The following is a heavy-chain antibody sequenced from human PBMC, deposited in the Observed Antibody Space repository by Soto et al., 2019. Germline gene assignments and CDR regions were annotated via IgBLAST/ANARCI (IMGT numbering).Heavy chain of an antibody. CDR3: VGASKDSYPGSRIFGF. V-gene: IGHV3-23*01. CDR2: ITDTGGDA. Sequence: QTGGSLRLSCVASGLTFGSRAMSWVRQSPGEGLEWVSTITDTGGDAKYADSVRGRFAISRDNSKNTLYLQMSTLRAEDSAIYFCVGASKDSYPGSRIFGFWDRGTLFTVSS. D-gene: IGHD3-10*01. J-gene: IGHJ4*02. CDR1: GLTFGSRA.